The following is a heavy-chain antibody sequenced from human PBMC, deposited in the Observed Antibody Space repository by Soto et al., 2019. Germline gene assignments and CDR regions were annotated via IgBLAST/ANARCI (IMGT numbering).Heavy chain of an antibody. J-gene: IGHJ3*02. D-gene: IGHD1-26*01. CDR2: IYYRGST. CDR3: ARDQWELLNDVFDI. V-gene: IGHV4-30-4*02. Sequence: SETLSLTCTVSGGSISSGNYYWSWIRQPPRKGLEWIGYIYYRGSTYQKPSLKRRVTMSVDTSKNQFPLKLGSVTATETAVYYCARDQWELLNDVFDIWGKGKMVTVSS. CDR1: GGSISSGNYY.